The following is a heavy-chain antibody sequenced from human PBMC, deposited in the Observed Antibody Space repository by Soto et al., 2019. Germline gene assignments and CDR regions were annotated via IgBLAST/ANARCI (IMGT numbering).Heavy chain of an antibody. D-gene: IGHD1-1*01. CDR1: GFTFSSYG. CDR3: AKDDKEGNDYYYYGMDV. CDR2: ISYDGSNK. V-gene: IGHV3-30*18. Sequence: QVQLVESGGGVVQPGRSLRLSCAASGFTFSSYGMHWVRQAPGKGLEWVAVISYDGSNKYYADSVKGRFTISRDNYKNTLYLQMNSLRAEDTAVYYCAKDDKEGNDYYYYGMDVWGQGTTVTVSS. J-gene: IGHJ6*02.